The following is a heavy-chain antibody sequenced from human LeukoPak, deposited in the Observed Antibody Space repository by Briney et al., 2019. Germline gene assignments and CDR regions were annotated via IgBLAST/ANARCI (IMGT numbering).Heavy chain of an antibody. V-gene: IGHV4-34*01. Sequence: SETLSLTCAVYGGSFSGYYWSWIRQPPGKGLEWIGEINHSGSTNYNPSLKSRVTISVDTSKNQFSLKLSSVTAADTAVYYCARAEAGPRYFDYWGQGTLVTVSS. CDR3: ARAEAGPRYFDY. J-gene: IGHJ4*02. CDR2: INHSGST. D-gene: IGHD6-13*01. CDR1: GGSFSGYY.